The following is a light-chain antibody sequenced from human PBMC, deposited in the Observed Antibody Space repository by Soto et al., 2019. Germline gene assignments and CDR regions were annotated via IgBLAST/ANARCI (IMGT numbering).Light chain of an antibody. CDR3: QHYNSWPPWT. Sequence: EIVMTQSPVTLSLSPGERATLSCRASQSVSTKLAWYQQKPGQAPRLLISGASTRATGIPARFSGSGSGTEFTLTISSLQSEDLEVYLCQHYNSWPPWTLGQGTKVEI. CDR1: QSVSTK. J-gene: IGKJ1*01. CDR2: GAS. V-gene: IGKV3-15*01.